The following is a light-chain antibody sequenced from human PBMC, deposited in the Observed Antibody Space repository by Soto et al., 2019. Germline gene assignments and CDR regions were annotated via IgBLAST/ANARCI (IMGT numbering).Light chain of an antibody. CDR2: GAS. CDR1: LSVSSNY. CDR3: QQYGSSSST. J-gene: IGKJ4*01. V-gene: IGKV3-20*01. Sequence: EIVLTQSPGTLSLSPGERATLSCRASLSVSSNYVARYQQKPGQAPRLLIYGASSRATGIPDRFSGSGSGTDFTLTISRLEPEDFAVYYCQQYGSSSSTFGGGTKVGIK.